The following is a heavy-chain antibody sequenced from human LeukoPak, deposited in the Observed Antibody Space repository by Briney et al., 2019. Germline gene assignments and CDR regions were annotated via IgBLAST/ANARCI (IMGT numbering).Heavy chain of an antibody. V-gene: IGHV4-59*01. J-gene: IGHJ4*02. CDR3: ARGGGYDSSGEFDY. D-gene: IGHD3-22*01. CDR1: GGSISSYY. Sequence: SETLSLTCTVSGGSISSYYWSWIRQPPGKGLEWIGYIYYSGSTNYNPSLKSRVTISVDTSKNQFSLKLCSVTAADTAVYYCARGGGYDSSGEFDYWGQGTLVTVSS. CDR2: IYYSGST.